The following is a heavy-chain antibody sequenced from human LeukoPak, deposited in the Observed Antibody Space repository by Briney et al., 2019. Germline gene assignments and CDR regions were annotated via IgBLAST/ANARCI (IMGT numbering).Heavy chain of an antibody. Sequence: GGSLRLSCAASEFTFSSYALSWVRQAPGKGLEWVSTISGSGGSTYYADSVKGRFTISRDNSKNTLYLQVNSLRPEDTALYYFACGGYCSSNGCAFDYWGPGTLVTVSS. D-gene: IGHD2-2*01. V-gene: IGHV3-23*01. CDR1: EFTFSSYA. CDR2: ISGSGGST. CDR3: ACGGYCSSNGCAFDY. J-gene: IGHJ4*02.